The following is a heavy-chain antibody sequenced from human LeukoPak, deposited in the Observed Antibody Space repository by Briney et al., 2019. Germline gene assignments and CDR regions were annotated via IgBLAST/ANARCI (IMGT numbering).Heavy chain of an antibody. CDR2: IYYSGST. J-gene: IGHJ4*02. V-gene: IGHV4-39*01. CDR1: GGSISSSSYY. CDR3: ARMEIIAERFDY. Sequence: SETLSLTCTVSGGSISSSSYYWGWIRQPPGKGLEWIGSIYYSGSTYYNPSLKSRVTVSVDTSKNQFSLKLSSVTAADTAVYYCARMEIIAERFDYWAREPWSPSPQ. D-gene: IGHD6-13*01.